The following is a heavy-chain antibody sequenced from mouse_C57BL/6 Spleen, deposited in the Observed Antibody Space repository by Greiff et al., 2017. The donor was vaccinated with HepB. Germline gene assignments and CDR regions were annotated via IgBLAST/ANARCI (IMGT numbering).Heavy chain of an antibody. CDR3: TRGFYYGSRYFDY. J-gene: IGHJ2*01. V-gene: IGHV6-6*01. CDR2: IRNKANNHAT. D-gene: IGHD1-1*01. Sequence: EVQVVESGGGLVQPGGSMKLSCAASGFTFSDAWMDWVRQSPEKGLEWVAEIRNKANNHATYYAESVKGRFTISRDDSKSSVYLQMNSLRAEDTGIYYCTRGFYYGSRYFDYWGQGTTLTVSS. CDR1: GFTFSDAW.